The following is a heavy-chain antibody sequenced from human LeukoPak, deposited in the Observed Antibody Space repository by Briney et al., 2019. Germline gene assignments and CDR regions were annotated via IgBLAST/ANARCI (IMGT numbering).Heavy chain of an antibody. J-gene: IGHJ4*02. CDR2: IWYDGSNK. D-gene: IGHD6-19*01. CDR3: AGDIAVADTYY. V-gene: IGHV3-33*01. Sequence: PGRSLRLSCAASGFTFSSYSMHWVRQAPGKGLEWVAVIWYDGSNKYYADSVKGRFTIPRDNSKNTLYLQMNSLRAEDTAVYYCAGDIAVADTYYWGQGTLWTASS. CDR1: GFTFSSYS.